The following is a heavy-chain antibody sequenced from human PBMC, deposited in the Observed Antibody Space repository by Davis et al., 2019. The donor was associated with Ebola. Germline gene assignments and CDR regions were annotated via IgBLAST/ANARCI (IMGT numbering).Heavy chain of an antibody. V-gene: IGHV4-34*01. CDR3: ARTAKTSASDSGLGYTYFDP. Sequence: LETLSLTCAVYGGSFSGYYWSWIRQPPGKGLEWIGEINHSGSTNYNPSLRSRVTISVDTSRDQFSLKMNPVTAADTAVYYCARTAKTSASDSGLGYTYFDPWSQGTLVTVSS. CDR1: GGSFSGYY. CDR2: INHSGST. D-gene: IGHD1-1*01. J-gene: IGHJ5*02.